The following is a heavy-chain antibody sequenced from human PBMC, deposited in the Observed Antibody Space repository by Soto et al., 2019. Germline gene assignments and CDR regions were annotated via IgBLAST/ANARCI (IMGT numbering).Heavy chain of an antibody. Sequence: ASVKVSCKASGYTFTSYDINWVRQATGQGLGWMGWMNPNSGNTGYAQKFQGRVTMTRNTSISTAYMELSSLRSEDTAVYCCARGYRSGWYGADYFDYWGQGTLVTVSS. V-gene: IGHV1-8*01. CDR3: ARGYRSGWYGADYFDY. CDR2: MNPNSGNT. CDR1: GYTFTSYD. D-gene: IGHD6-19*01. J-gene: IGHJ4*02.